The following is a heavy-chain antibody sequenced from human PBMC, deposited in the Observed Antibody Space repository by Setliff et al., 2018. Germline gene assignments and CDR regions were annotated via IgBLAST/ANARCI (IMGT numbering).Heavy chain of an antibody. D-gene: IGHD3-3*01. CDR3: ARETPSTIFGVVTIFDY. CDR2: IKQDGSEK. Sequence: PGGSLRLSCVDSGFTLSNYWMTWVRQAPGKGLEWVANIKQDGSEKYYVDSVKGRFTISRDNAKNSLYLQMNSLRAEDTAVYYCARETPSTIFGVVTIFDYWGQGTLVTVSS. J-gene: IGHJ4*02. V-gene: IGHV3-7*01. CDR1: GFTLSNYW.